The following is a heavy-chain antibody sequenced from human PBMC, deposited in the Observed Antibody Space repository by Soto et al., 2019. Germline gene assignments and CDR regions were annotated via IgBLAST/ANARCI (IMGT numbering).Heavy chain of an antibody. Sequence: PGGSLRLSCAASGFTFSSYGMHWVRQAPGKGLEWVAVIWYHGNSMYYADSVKGRFTIPRDNSKNTLYLQMNNLRAEDTAVYYCARYNTGHSDYWGQGTLVTVSS. CDR1: GFTFSSYG. J-gene: IGHJ4*02. CDR2: IWYHGNSM. CDR3: ARYNTGHSDY. D-gene: IGHD1-20*01. V-gene: IGHV3-33*01.